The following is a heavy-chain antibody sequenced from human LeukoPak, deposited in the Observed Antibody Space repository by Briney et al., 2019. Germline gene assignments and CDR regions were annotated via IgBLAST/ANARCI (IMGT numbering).Heavy chain of an antibody. CDR1: GFTFSDEF. J-gene: IGHJ4*02. D-gene: IGHD4-17*01. Sequence: PGGSLRLSCAASGFTFSDEFMNWIRQAPGKGLEWVSYISGSGNIIYYADSVKGRCTISRDNAKNSLYLQMNSLGAEDTAVYYCARDPFMTTGWGIDYWGQGTLVTVSS. CDR3: ARDPFMTTGWGIDY. CDR2: ISGSGNII. V-gene: IGHV3-11*01.